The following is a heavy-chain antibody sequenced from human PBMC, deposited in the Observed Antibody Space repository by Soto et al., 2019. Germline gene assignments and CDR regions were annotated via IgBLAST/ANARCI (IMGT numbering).Heavy chain of an antibody. J-gene: IGHJ4*02. D-gene: IGHD3-16*01. CDR1: GYSFTGYY. V-gene: IGHV1-2*02. Sequence: AAVKVSCKASGYSFTGYYLHWVRQAPGQEREGMGWINPNSGRTNCVQKFQGRVTRTRDTSISTAYMELSRLNSDDRAVYYSARRQMPTLHYFVYCRQGTPVAVSS. CDR3: ARRQMPTLHYFVY. CDR2: INPNSGRT.